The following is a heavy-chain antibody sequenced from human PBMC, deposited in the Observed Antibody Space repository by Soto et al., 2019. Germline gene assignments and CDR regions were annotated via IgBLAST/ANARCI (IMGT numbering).Heavy chain of an antibody. Sequence: GGSLRLSCAASGFTFSSYAMSWVRQAPGKGLEWVSAISGSGGSTYYADSVKGRFTISRDNSKNTLYLQMNSLRAEDTAVYYCAKDRGHTARPREYSYYYYYGMDVWGQGTTVTVSS. CDR2: ISGSGGST. J-gene: IGHJ6*02. CDR1: GFTFSSYA. V-gene: IGHV3-23*01. D-gene: IGHD6-6*01. CDR3: AKDRGHTARPREYSYYYYYGMDV.